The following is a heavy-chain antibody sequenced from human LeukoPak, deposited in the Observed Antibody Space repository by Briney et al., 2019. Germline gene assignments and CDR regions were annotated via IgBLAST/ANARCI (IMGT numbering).Heavy chain of an antibody. Sequence: GGSLRLSCVVSGFTFSDFHMSWVRQAPGKGLEWVSAISGSGGSTYYADSVKGRFTISRDNSKNTLYLQMNSLRAEDTAVYYCAKSAGIAAAGTATVYFDYWGQGTLVTVSS. CDR2: ISGSGGST. CDR1: GFTFSDFH. D-gene: IGHD6-13*01. CDR3: AKSAGIAAAGTATVYFDY. V-gene: IGHV3-23*01. J-gene: IGHJ4*02.